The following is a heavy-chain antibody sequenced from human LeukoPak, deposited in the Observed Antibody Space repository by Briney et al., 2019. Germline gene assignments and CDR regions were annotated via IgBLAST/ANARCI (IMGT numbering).Heavy chain of an antibody. Sequence: GGSLRLSCAASGFTFSNAWMSWVRQAPGKGLEWVGRIKSKTDGGTTDYAAPVKGRFTISRDDSKNTLYLQMNSLKTEDTAVYYCTTEGSGWCRAEYFQHWGQGTLVTVSS. D-gene: IGHD6-19*01. J-gene: IGHJ1*01. CDR3: TTEGSGWCRAEYFQH. CDR2: IKSKTDGGTT. CDR1: GFTFSNAW. V-gene: IGHV3-15*01.